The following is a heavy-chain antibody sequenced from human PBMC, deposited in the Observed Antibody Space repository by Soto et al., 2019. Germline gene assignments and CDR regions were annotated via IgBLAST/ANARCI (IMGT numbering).Heavy chain of an antibody. V-gene: IGHV1-69*04. Sequence: SVKVSCKASGGTFSSYTISWVRQAPGQGLEWMGRIIPILGIANYAQKFQGRVTITADKSTSTAYMELNSLRAEDTALYYCAKDGGHSSGSYYNGVDYWGQGTLVTVSS. CDR2: IIPILGIA. D-gene: IGHD3-10*01. J-gene: IGHJ4*02. CDR1: GGTFSSYT. CDR3: AKDGGHSSGSYYNGVDY.